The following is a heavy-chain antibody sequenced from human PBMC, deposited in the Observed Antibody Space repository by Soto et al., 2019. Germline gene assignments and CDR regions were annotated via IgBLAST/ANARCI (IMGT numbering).Heavy chain of an antibody. D-gene: IGHD6-13*01. V-gene: IGHV1-69*13. CDR1: GGTFSSYA. J-gene: IGHJ6*02. Sequence: GASVKVSCKASGGTFSSYAISWVRQAPGQGLEWMGGIIPIFGTANYAQKFQGRVTITADESTSTAYMELSSLRSEDTAVYYCATWWIAAAGTGTAYYYYGMDVWGQGTTVTVSS. CDR3: ATWWIAAAGTGTAYYYYGMDV. CDR2: IIPIFGTA.